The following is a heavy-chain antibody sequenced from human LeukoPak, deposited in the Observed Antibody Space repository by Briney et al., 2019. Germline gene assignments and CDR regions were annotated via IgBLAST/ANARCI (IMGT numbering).Heavy chain of an antibody. CDR1: GFTVSSNY. CDR2: IYSGCST. D-gene: IGHD1-26*01. V-gene: IGHV3-53*01. J-gene: IGHJ4*02. CDR3: ARGEGGSYFFDY. Sequence: GGSLRLSCAASGFTVSSNYMSWVRQAPGKGLEWVAVIYSGCSTYYADSVKGRLTISRDNSKNTLYLQMNSLRAEDTAVYYCARGEGGSYFFDYWGQGTLVTASS.